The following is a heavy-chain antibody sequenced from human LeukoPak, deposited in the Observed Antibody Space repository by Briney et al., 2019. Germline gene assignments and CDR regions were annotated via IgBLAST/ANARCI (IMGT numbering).Heavy chain of an antibody. Sequence: GGSLRLSCAASGFTFSSYWMSWVRQAPGKGLEWVANIKQDGSEKYYVDSVKGRFTISRDNAKSSLYLQMNSLRAEDTAVYYCARGYYDFWSGYYHFDYWGQGTLVTVSS. CDR2: IKQDGSEK. V-gene: IGHV3-7*01. CDR3: ARGYYDFWSGYYHFDY. D-gene: IGHD3-3*01. CDR1: GFTFSSYW. J-gene: IGHJ4*02.